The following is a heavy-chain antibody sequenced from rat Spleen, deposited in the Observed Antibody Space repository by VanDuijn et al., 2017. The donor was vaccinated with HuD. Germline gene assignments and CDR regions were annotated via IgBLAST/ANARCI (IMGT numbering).Heavy chain of an antibody. D-gene: IGHD1-10*01. CDR2: ITNFAGRT. CDR3: ATDPYNNWYFDF. Sequence: EVQLVESGGGLVQPGRSLKLSCAASGFTFSNYGMAWIRQSPGKGLEWVASITNFAGRTHYPDSVKGRFTISRDNAKSTLYLQMDSLRSEDTATYYCATDPYNNWYFDFWGPGTMVTVSS. CDR1: GFTFSNYG. J-gene: IGHJ1*01. V-gene: IGHV5-29*01.